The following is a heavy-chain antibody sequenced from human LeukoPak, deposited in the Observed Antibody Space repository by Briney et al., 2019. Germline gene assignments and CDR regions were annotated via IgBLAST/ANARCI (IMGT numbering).Heavy chain of an antibody. J-gene: IGHJ4*02. D-gene: IGHD3-22*01. CDR2: IKEDGSEK. CDR1: GFRFSSSW. V-gene: IGHV3-7*01. Sequence: PGGSLRLSCAASGFRFSSSWMTWVRQAPGKGLEWVANIKEDGSEKYYVDSVKGRFTISRDNAQNSLYLQMNSLRAGDTAVYYCATYYYDSSGSDYWGQGTLVTVSS. CDR3: ATYYYDSSGSDY.